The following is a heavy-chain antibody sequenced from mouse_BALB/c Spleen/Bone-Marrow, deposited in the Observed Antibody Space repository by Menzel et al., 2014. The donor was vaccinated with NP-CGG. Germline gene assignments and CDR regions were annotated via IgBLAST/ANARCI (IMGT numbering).Heavy chain of an antibody. D-gene: IGHD1-2*01. CDR3: TRLHYYGYSAY. V-gene: IGHV4-1*02. CDR1: GFDFSRYW. J-gene: IGHJ3*01. CDR2: INPDSSTI. Sequence: EVKLVESGGGLVQPGGSLKLPCAASGFDFSRYWMSWVRQAPGKGLEWIGEINPDSSTINYTPSLKDKFIISRVNAKNTLYLQKSKVRSEDTALYYCTRLHYYGYSAYWGQGTLVTVST.